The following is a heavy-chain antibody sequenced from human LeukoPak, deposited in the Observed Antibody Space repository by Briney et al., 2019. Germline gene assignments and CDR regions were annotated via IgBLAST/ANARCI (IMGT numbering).Heavy chain of an antibody. Sequence: GGSLRLSCAASGFTFSSYSMNWVRQAPGKGLEWVSSISSSSSYIYYADSVKGRFTISRDNAKNSLYLQMNSLRAEDTAVYYCARDRRFQGIVVVPAAHDAFDIWGQGTMVTVSS. CDR3: ARDRRFQGIVVVPAAHDAFDI. D-gene: IGHD2-2*01. V-gene: IGHV3-21*01. J-gene: IGHJ3*02. CDR2: ISSSSSYI. CDR1: GFTFSSYS.